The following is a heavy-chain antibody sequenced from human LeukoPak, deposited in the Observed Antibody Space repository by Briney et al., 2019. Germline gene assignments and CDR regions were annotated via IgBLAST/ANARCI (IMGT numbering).Heavy chain of an antibody. CDR3: AKDIGDYVTRERPYFDY. Sequence: GGSLRLSCAASGFTFSSYAMSWVRQAPGKGLEWVSAISGSGGSTYYADSVKGRFTISRDNSKNTLYLQMNSLRAEDTAVYYCAKDIGDYVTRERPYFDYWGQGTLVTVSS. CDR2: ISGSGGST. CDR1: GFTFSSYA. D-gene: IGHD4-17*01. V-gene: IGHV3-23*01. J-gene: IGHJ4*02.